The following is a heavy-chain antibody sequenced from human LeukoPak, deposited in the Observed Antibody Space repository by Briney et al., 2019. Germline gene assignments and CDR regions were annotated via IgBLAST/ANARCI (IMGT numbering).Heavy chain of an antibody. Sequence: GGSLRLSCAASGFTFSSYSMNWVRQAPGKGLEWVSTISDSGGNTYYADSVKGRFTISRDNSKSTLYLQMNSLRAEDTAVYYCTKVATWTYFDYWGQGTLVTVSS. J-gene: IGHJ4*02. CDR1: GFTFSSYS. CDR2: ISDSGGNT. D-gene: IGHD3/OR15-3a*01. CDR3: TKVATWTYFDY. V-gene: IGHV3-23*01.